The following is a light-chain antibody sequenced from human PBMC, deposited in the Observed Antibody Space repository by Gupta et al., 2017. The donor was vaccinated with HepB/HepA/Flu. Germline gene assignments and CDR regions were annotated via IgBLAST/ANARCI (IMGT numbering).Light chain of an antibody. CDR1: QSISSNY. CDR3: QQYGSSPPNT. Sequence: SPPTLSLSPGERATLSCRASQSISSNYLAWYQQKPCQAPRLLIYGASSRHTGIPDRFSGSGCGRDFTLTISRLEQEDFAVYYCQQYGSSPPNTFGQGTKLEIK. V-gene: IGKV3-20*01. CDR2: GAS. J-gene: IGKJ2*01.